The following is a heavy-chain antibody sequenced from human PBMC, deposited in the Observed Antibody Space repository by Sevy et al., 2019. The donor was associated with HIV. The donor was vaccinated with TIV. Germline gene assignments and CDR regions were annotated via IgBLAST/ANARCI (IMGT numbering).Heavy chain of an antibody. J-gene: IGHJ6*02. D-gene: IGHD6-13*01. CDR1: GGTFSSYA. CDR2: IIPIFGTA. V-gene: IGHV1-69*13. CDR3: ADHKIAADYHYYGMDV. Sequence: ASVKVSCKASGGTFSSYAISWVRQAPGQGLEWMGGIIPIFGTANYAQKFQGRVTITADESTSTAYMELSSLRSEDTAVYYCADHKIAADYHYYGMDVWGQGTTVTVSS.